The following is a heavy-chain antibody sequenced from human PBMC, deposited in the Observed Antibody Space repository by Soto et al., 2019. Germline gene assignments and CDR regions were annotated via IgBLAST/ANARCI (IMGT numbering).Heavy chain of an antibody. V-gene: IGHV3-23*01. CDR1: GFTFSSYA. CDR2: ISGSGGST. CDR3: AKGGDDYTYYYYGMDV. D-gene: IGHD4-4*01. J-gene: IGHJ6*02. Sequence: LRLSCAASGFTFSSYAMSWVRQAPGKGLEWISAISGSGGSTYYADSVKGRFTISRDNSKNTLYLQMNSLRAEDTALYYCAKGGDDYTYYYYGMDVWGQGTTVTVSS.